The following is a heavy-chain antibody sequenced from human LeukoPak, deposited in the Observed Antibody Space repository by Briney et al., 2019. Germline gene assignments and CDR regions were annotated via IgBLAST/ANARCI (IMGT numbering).Heavy chain of an antibody. CDR1: GDSVSSDSSS. V-gene: IGHV6-1*01. CDR3: ARRRYIGYEGYFDY. J-gene: IGHJ4*02. Sequence: SQTLSPTCAISGDSVSSDSSSWNWFRQSPSRGLEWLGRTYFTSKWITDYAESVKSRLTISPDTSKNQVSLQLNSVTPADTAVYFCARRRYIGYEGYFDYWGQGALVTVSS. CDR2: TYFTSKWIT. D-gene: IGHD5-12*01.